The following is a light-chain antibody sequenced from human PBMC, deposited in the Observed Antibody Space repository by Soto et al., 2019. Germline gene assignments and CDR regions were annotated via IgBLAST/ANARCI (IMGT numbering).Light chain of an antibody. CDR1: SSDIGAYNY. CDR3: TSYTTTNTLA. Sequence: QSALTQPASVSGSPGQSITMSCTGTSSDIGAYNYVSWYQQYAGKAPKCVIHDVNKRPSGVSNRFSGSKSGNMASLTISGLQAEDEADYYCTSYTTTNTLALGGGTKLTVL. J-gene: IGLJ2*01. V-gene: IGLV2-14*01. CDR2: DVN.